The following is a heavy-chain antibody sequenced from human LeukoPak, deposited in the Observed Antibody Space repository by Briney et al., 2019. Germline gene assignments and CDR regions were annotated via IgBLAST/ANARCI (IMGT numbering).Heavy chain of an antibody. J-gene: IGHJ4*02. Sequence: ASVEVSCKASGYTFTSYGISWVRQAPGQGLEWMGIINPSGGSTSYAQKFQGRVTMTRDTSTSTVYMELSSLRSEDTAVYYCARAAGSWDYYDSSGYSGTIDYWGQGTLVTVSS. D-gene: IGHD3-22*01. CDR3: ARAAGSWDYYDSSGYSGTIDY. CDR2: INPSGGST. CDR1: GYTFTSYG. V-gene: IGHV1-46*01.